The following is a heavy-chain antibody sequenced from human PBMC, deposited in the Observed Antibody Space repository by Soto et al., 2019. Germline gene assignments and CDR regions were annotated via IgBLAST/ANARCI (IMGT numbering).Heavy chain of an antibody. CDR1: GGSISSYY. V-gene: IGHV4-59*01. CDR3: ARDFWSGYYIWFDP. D-gene: IGHD3-3*01. J-gene: IGHJ5*02. CDR2: IYYSGST. Sequence: SETLSLTCTVSGGSISSYYWSWIRQPPGKGLEWIGYIYYSGSTNYNPSLKSRVTISVDTSKNQFSLKLSPVTAADTAVYYCARDFWSGYYIWFDPWGQGTLVTISS.